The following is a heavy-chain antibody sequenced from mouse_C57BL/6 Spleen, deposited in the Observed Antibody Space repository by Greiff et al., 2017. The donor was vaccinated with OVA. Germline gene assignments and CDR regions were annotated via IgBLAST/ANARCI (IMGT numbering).Heavy chain of an antibody. CDR3: ASGYYDYDYYAMDY. CDR1: GYTFTSYT. V-gene: IGHV1-4*01. J-gene: IGHJ4*01. CDR2: INPSSGYP. Sequence: QVQLQQSGAELARPGASVKMSCKASGYTFTSYTMHWVKQRPGQGLEWIGYINPSSGYPKYNQKFKDKATLTADKSSSTAYMQLSSLTSEDSAVYYCASGYYDYDYYAMDYWGQGTSVTVSS. D-gene: IGHD2-4*01.